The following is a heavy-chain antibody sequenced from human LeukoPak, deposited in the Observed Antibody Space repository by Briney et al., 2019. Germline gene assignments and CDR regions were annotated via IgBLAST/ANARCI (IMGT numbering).Heavy chain of an antibody. CDR3: AKDSSSWYPTPYDY. CDR2: ISGSGGST. V-gene: IGHV3-23*01. D-gene: IGHD6-13*01. CDR1: GFTFSSYA. J-gene: IGHJ4*02. Sequence: GGSLRLSCAASGFTFSSYAMSWVRQAPGKGLEWVSAISGSGGSTYYADSVKGRLTISRDNSKNTLYLQMNSLRAEDTAVYYCAKDSSSWYPTPYDYWGQGTLVTVSS.